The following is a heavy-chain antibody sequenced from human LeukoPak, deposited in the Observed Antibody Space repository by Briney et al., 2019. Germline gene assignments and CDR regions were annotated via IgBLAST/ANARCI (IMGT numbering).Heavy chain of an antibody. Sequence: GGSLRLSCAASGFTFSNYGMHWVRQAPGKGLEWVALIPFDGSNEHYADSVKGRFTFSRDNSKNTLYLQMNSLRAEDTAVYYCARKDPRGWLHDYWGQGTLVTVSS. CDR2: IPFDGSNE. V-gene: IGHV3-30*02. CDR3: ARKDPRGWLHDY. CDR1: GFTFSNYG. D-gene: IGHD5-24*01. J-gene: IGHJ4*02.